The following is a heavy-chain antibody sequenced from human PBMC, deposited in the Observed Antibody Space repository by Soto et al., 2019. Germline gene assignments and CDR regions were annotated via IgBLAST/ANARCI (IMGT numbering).Heavy chain of an antibody. D-gene: IGHD4-4*01. CDR2: SSGGGSNT. J-gene: IGHJ4*02. V-gene: IGHV3-23*01. CDR3: TKDSNKYSSSLRGRYFDY. Sequence: EVQLLESGGVLVQRGGSLRLSCAAAGFPFSSYVMSWVRQAPGKGLEWVSGSSGGGSNTFYADSVKGRFTTSRDNSKNTLLLQMNSLRAEDTAVYYCTKDSNKYSSSLRGRYFDYWGQGIGVTVSS. CDR1: GFPFSSYV.